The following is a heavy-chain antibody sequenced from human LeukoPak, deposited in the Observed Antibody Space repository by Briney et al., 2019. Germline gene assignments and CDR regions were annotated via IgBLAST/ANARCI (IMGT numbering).Heavy chain of an antibody. CDR3: ARDQGDDFAFDY. Sequence: SETLSLTCTVSGGSISSYYWSWIRQPPGKGLEWIGYIYYSGSTNYNPSLKSRVTISVDTSKNQFSLKLSSVTAADTAVYYCARDQGDDFAFDYWGQGTLVTVSS. V-gene: IGHV4-59*01. J-gene: IGHJ4*02. CDR1: GGSISSYY. CDR2: IYYSGST. D-gene: IGHD3-3*01.